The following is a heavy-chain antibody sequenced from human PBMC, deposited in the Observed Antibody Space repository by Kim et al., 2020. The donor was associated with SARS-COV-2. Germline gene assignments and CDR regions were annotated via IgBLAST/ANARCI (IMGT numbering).Heavy chain of an antibody. CDR3: AKDRGAYSSSWYYFDY. J-gene: IGHJ4*02. V-gene: IGHV3-30*18. CDR1: GFTFSSYG. Sequence: GGSLRLSCAASGFTFSSYGMHWVRQAPGKGLEWVAVISYDGSNKYYADSVKGRFTISRDNSKNTLYLQMNSLRAEDTAVYYCAKDRGAYSSSWYYFDYWGQGTLVTVSS. D-gene: IGHD6-13*01. CDR2: ISYDGSNK.